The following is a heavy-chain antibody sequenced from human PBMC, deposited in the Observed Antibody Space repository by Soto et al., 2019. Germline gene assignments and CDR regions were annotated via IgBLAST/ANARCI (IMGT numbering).Heavy chain of an antibody. CDR2: ISYDRNNK. J-gene: IGHJ4*02. D-gene: IGHD4-17*01. V-gene: IGHV3-30*18. CDR3: AKDHLETTVTTPSY. CDR1: GFTFSSYG. Sequence: QVQLVESGGGVVQPGRSLRLSCAASGFTFSSYGMHWVRQAPGKGLEWVAVISYDRNNKYYADSVKGRFTISRDNFKNTLYLQMDRLRAEDTALYYCAKDHLETTVTTPSYWGQGTLVTVSS.